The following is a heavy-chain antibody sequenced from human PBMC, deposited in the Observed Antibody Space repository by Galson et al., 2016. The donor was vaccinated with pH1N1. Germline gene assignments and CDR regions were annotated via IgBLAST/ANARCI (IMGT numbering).Heavy chain of an antibody. CDR2: IDSTSSDT. D-gene: IGHD1-1*01. V-gene: IGHV3-11*05. Sequence: SLRLSCAASGLIFSDYYMNWIRQAPGKGLEWVSYIDSTSSDTNYADSVKGRFTISRDNAKNSLYLQMNSLRVEDTAVYYCARALWSVHPGTSDHWGQGTLVTVS. J-gene: IGHJ1*01. CDR3: ARALWSVHPGTSDH. CDR1: GLIFSDYY.